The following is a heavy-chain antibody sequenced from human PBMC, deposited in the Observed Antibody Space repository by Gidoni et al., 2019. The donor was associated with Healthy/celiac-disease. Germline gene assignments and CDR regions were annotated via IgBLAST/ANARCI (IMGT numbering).Heavy chain of an antibody. CDR1: GYTFTSYA. Sequence: QVQLVQSGAEVKKPGASVKVSVKASGYTFTSYAMHWVRQDPGQRLEWMGWINAGNGNTKYSQKFQGRVTITRDTSASTAYMELSSLRSEDTAVYYCARVGGGSSWWFDPWGQGTLVTVSS. CDR3: ARVGGGSSWWFDP. CDR2: INAGNGNT. J-gene: IGHJ5*02. V-gene: IGHV1-3*01. D-gene: IGHD6-13*01.